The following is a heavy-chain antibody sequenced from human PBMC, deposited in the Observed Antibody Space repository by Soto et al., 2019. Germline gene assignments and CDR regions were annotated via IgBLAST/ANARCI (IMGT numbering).Heavy chain of an antibody. CDR3: ARKIRGYRDPYGMDV. CDR1: GGTFSSYA. CDR2: IIPIFGTA. J-gene: IGHJ6*02. V-gene: IGHV1-69*01. Sequence: QVQLVQSGAEVKKPGSSVKVSCKASGGTFSSYAISWVRQAPGQGLEWMGGIIPIFGTANYAQKFQGRVTITGDESTSTADRELSSLSSEDTAVYYCARKIRGYRDPYGMDVWGQGTTVTVSS. D-gene: IGHD5-18*01.